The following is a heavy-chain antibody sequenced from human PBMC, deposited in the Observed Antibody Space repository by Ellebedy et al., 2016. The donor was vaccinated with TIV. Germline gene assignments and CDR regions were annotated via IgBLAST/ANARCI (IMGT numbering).Heavy chain of an antibody. V-gene: IGHV3-33*01. Sequence: GESLKISCAASGFTFSSYGMHWVRQAPGKGLEWVAVIWSDGSYKYYADSVKGRFTISRDNSKNTLYLQMNSLRTEDTAVYYCARGASWSAITGLDYWGQGTLVTVSS. CDR1: GFTFSSYG. J-gene: IGHJ4*02. D-gene: IGHD3-3*01. CDR3: ARGASWSAITGLDY. CDR2: IWSDGSYK.